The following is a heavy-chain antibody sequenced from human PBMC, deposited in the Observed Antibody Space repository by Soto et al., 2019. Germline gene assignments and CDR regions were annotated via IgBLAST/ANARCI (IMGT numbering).Heavy chain of an antibody. CDR3: ARDLGCSSTSCYFDY. CDR2: ISSSSTI. J-gene: IGHJ4*02. D-gene: IGHD2-2*01. CDR1: GFTFSSYS. Sequence: GGSLRLSCAASGFTFSSYSMNWVRQAPGKGLEWVSYISSSSTIYYADSVKGRFTISRDNAKNSLYLQMNSLRAEDTAVYYCARDLGCSSTSCYFDYWGPGTLVTVSS. V-gene: IGHV3-48*01.